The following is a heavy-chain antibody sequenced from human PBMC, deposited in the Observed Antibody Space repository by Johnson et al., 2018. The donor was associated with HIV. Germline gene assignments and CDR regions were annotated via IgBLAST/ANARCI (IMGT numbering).Heavy chain of an antibody. CDR1: GFTFEDYG. J-gene: IGHJ3*02. V-gene: IGHV3-33*08. CDR2: IWYDGRNK. CDR3: ARVPNDAFDI. Sequence: QVQLVESGGGVVRPGESLRLSCAASGFTFEDYGMSWVRQVPGKGLEWVAVIWYDGRNKYYADSVKGRFTISRDNSKNTLYLQMNSLRAEDTSVYYCARVPNDAFDIWGQGTMVTVSS.